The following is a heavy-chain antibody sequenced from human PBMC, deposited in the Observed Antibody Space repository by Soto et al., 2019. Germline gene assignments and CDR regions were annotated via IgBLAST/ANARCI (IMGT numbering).Heavy chain of an antibody. CDR1: GGSISSYY. CDR2: IYYSGST. V-gene: IGHV4-59*01. J-gene: IGHJ4*02. Sequence: SETLSLTCTVSGGSISSYYWSWIRQPPGKGLEWIGYIYYSGSTNYNPSLKSRVTISLDTSKYHFSLKLISLTAADTAVYYCAGSIAAAYWGQGTLVTVSS. D-gene: IGHD6-13*01. CDR3: AGSIAAAY.